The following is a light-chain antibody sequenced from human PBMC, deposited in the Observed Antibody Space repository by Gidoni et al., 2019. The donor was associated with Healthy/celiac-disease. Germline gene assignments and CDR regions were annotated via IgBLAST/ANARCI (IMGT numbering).Light chain of an antibody. CDR2: AAS. V-gene: IGKV1-9*01. Sequence: DIQLTQSQSFLSASVGDRVTITCRASQGISSYLAWYQQKPGKAPKLLIYAASTLQSGVPSRFSGSVSGTEFTLTISSLQPEDFATYYCQQLNSYPFFTFGPGTKVDIK. CDR1: QGISSY. J-gene: IGKJ3*01. CDR3: QQLNSYPFFT.